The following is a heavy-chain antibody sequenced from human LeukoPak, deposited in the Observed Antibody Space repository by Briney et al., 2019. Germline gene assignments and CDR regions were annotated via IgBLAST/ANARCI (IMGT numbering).Heavy chain of an antibody. CDR1: GFSFSSYA. CDR2: ISGGGGST. Sequence: PGGSLRLSCAASGFSFSSYAMSWVRQAPGKGLEWVSAISGGGGSTYYADSVKGRFTISRDNAKNSLYLQMNSLRAEDTAVYYCARDGSSAYYYVLAYYFDYWGQGTLVTVSS. D-gene: IGHD3-22*01. CDR3: ARDGSSAYYYVLAYYFDY. J-gene: IGHJ4*02. V-gene: IGHV3-23*01.